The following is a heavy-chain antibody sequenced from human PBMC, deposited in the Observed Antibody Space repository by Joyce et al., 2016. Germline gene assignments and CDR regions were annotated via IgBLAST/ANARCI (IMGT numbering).Heavy chain of an antibody. CDR3: ARRGSDGMDV. CDR2: INPSGGTT. CDR1: GYTFTTHY. V-gene: IGHV1-46*01. J-gene: IGHJ6*02. Sequence: QVQLVQSGAEVKKPGASVKVSCKASGYTFTTHYIHWVRQAPGQGLEWMGIINPSGGTTSYAQKFQGRVTMTRDTSTSTAYMEVNSLRSEDTAVYYCARRGSDGMDVWGQGTTVTVSS.